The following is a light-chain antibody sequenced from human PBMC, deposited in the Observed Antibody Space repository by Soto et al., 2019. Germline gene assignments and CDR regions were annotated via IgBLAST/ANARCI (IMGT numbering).Light chain of an antibody. CDR1: QSVSSN. CDR3: QQYNNWPPCT. J-gene: IGKJ1*01. V-gene: IGKV3-15*01. CDR2: GAS. Sequence: VMTRSPATLSVSPGERATLSCRASQSVSSNLAWYQQKPGQAPRLLIYGASTRATGIPARFSGSGSGTEFTLTISSLQSEDFAVYYCQQYNNWPPCTFGQGTKV.